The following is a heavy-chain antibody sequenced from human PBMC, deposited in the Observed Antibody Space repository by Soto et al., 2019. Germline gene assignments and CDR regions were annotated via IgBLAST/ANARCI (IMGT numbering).Heavy chain of an antibody. D-gene: IGHD3-10*01. Sequence: QLQLQESGPGLVKPSETLSLTCTVSGGSISSSSYYWGWIRQPPGKGLEWIGSIYYSGSTYYNPSLKSRVTISVDTSKNQFSLKLSSVTAADTAVYYCARQGVLLWFGEPTKFFDYWGQGTLVTVSS. CDR3: ARQGVLLWFGEPTKFFDY. CDR1: GGSISSSSYY. V-gene: IGHV4-39*01. J-gene: IGHJ4*02. CDR2: IYYSGST.